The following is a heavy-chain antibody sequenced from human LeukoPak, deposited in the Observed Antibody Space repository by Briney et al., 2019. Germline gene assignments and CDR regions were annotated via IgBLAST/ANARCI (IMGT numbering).Heavy chain of an antibody. CDR2: ISDDGSSK. D-gene: IGHD6-13*01. CDR1: GFSFTNYA. CDR3: AKDGAAAGKRYFDY. V-gene: IGHV3-30-3*01. J-gene: IGHJ4*02. Sequence: GGSLRLSCAASGFSFTNYAMHWVRQAPGKGLEWVAVISDDGSSKYYADSVKGRFTISRDNSKNTLYLQMNSLRAEDTAVYYCAKDGAAAGKRYFDYWGQGTLVTVSS.